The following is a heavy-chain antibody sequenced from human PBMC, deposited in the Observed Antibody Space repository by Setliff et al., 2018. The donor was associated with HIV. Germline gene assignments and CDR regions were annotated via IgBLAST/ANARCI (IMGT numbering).Heavy chain of an antibody. V-gene: IGHV3-20*01. D-gene: IGHD1-1*01. J-gene: IGHJ4*02. Sequence: GGSLRLSCAASGFTFDDFGMSWVRQGPGKGLEWVSSINWNGGSTGYADSVKGRFTISRDNAKNSLYLQVNSLRPEDTAVYHCASARIPTGGTSTSFDYWGQGTLVTVS. CDR3: ASARIPTGGTSTSFDY. CDR2: INWNGGST. CDR1: GFTFDDFG.